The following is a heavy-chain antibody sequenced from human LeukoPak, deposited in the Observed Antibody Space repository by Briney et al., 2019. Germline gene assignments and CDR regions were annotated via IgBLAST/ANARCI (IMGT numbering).Heavy chain of an antibody. CDR3: ARAGSGMN. J-gene: IGHJ4*02. CDR2: IYYSGST. V-gene: IGHV4-61*01. Sequence: SETLSLTCTVSGGSVSSGSYYWSWIRQPPGKGLEWIGYIYYSGSTNYNPSLKSRVTISVDTSKNQFSLKLSSVTAADTAVYCCARAGSGMNWGQGTLVTVSS. D-gene: IGHD3-10*01. CDR1: GGSVSSGSYY.